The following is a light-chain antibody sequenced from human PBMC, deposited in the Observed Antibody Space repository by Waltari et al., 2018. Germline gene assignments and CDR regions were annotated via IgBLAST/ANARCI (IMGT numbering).Light chain of an antibody. Sequence: DIVMTQSPDSLAVSLGERATINCKSSQRVLNSSNNKNYLAWYQQKPGQPPTLLIYWASTRESGVPDRFSGSGSGTDFTLTISSLQAEDVAVYYCQHYYSSPLTFGGGTKVEIK. CDR3: QHYYSSPLT. CDR1: QRVLNSSNNKNY. CDR2: WAS. V-gene: IGKV4-1*01. J-gene: IGKJ4*01.